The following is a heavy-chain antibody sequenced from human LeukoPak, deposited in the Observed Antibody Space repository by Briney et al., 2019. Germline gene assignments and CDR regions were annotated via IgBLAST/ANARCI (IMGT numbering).Heavy chain of an antibody. CDR2: ISSSGSTI. CDR1: GFAFDEHG. J-gene: IGHJ4*02. D-gene: IGHD1-1*01. Sequence: GGSLRLSCTASGFAFDEHGMSWVRQVPGKGLEWVSYISSSGSTIYYADSVKGRFTISRDTARNSLFLQMNSLRAEDTAVYYCARLRRIWNDVELVDYWGQGTLVTVSS. V-gene: IGHV3-11*01. CDR3: ARLRRIWNDVELVDY.